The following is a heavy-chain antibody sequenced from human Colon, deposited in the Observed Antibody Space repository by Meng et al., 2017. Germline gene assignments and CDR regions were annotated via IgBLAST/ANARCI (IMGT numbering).Heavy chain of an antibody. CDR3: ARGGAWLQSFDY. Sequence: QVQLLESGPGLVKPSETLSVNCTVSGGSINNYYWSWIRQSPGKGLEWIGYIYYSGSTNYNPSLKSRVTISVDTSKNQFSLKLRSVTSADTAVYYCARGGAWLQSFDYWGQGTLVTVSS. CDR1: GGSINNYY. CDR2: IYYSGST. J-gene: IGHJ4*02. V-gene: IGHV4-59*01. D-gene: IGHD5-24*01.